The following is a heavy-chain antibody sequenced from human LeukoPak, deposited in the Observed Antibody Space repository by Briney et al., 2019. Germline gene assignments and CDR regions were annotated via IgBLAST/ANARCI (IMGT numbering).Heavy chain of an antibody. J-gene: IGHJ4*02. V-gene: IGHV4-34*01. D-gene: IGHD3-22*01. CDR2: INHSGST. CDR1: GGSFSAYY. CDR3: ARGQRITMTD. Sequence: SETLSLTCAVYGGSFSAYYWRWSRRPPGKGVEWSGEINHSGSTNYNPSLKRRVAISVDTSRNQFSLRLSSVTAADTAVYYCARGQRITMTDWGQGTLVTVSS.